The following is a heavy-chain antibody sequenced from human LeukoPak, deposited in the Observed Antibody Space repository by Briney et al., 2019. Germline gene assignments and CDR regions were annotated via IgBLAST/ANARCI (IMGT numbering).Heavy chain of an antibody. Sequence: GGSLRLSCAASGFAFNVYAMSWLRQPPGKGLERVSTINANSGTTSYAASVRGRFSISRDNSKSTLYLQLSTLRADDTATYYCAKPISGGLAVTADWFHPWGQGTLVVVSS. V-gene: IGHV3-23*01. J-gene: IGHJ5*01. D-gene: IGHD6-19*01. CDR1: GFAFNVYA. CDR3: AKPISGGLAVTADWFHP. CDR2: INANSGTT.